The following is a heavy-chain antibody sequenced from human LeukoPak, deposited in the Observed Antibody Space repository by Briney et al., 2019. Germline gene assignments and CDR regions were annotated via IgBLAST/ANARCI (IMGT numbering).Heavy chain of an antibody. CDR1: GYTFTSYY. CDR3: ARDKSMVRGDPYYFDY. V-gene: IGHV1-46*01. Sequence: ASVKVSCKASGYTFTSYYMHWVRQAPGQGLEWMGIINPSGGSTSYAQKFQGRVTMTRDTSTGTVYMELSSLRSDDTAVYYCARDKSMVRGDPYYFDYWGQGTLVTVSS. CDR2: INPSGGST. J-gene: IGHJ4*02. D-gene: IGHD3-10*01.